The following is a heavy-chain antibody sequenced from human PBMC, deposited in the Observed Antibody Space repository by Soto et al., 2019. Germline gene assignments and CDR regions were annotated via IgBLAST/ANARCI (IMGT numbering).Heavy chain of an antibody. V-gene: IGHV3-15*07. J-gene: IGHJ6*02. D-gene: IGHD2-2*01. Sequence: GGSLRLSCAASGFTFSNAWMNWVRQAPGKGLEWVGRIKSKTDGGTTDYAAPVKGRFTISRDDSKNTLYLQMNSLKTEDTAVYYCTTVSSCLPPYDCYYYGMDVWGQGTTVTVSS. CDR3: TTVSSCLPPYDCYYYGMDV. CDR1: GFTFSNAW. CDR2: IKSKTDGGTT.